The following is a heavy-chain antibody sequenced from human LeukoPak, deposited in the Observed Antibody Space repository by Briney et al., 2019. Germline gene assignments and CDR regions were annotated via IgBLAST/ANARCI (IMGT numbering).Heavy chain of an antibody. CDR2: IYTTGST. J-gene: IGHJ1*01. D-gene: IGHD2-21*02. CDR3: ATAFPGYFQH. V-gene: IGHV4-4*07. Sequence: SETLSLTCSVSGGSISSYLWSWIRQPAGKGLEWIGRIYTTGSTNYNPSLKSRVTISVDTSKNQFSLKLSSVTAADTAVYYCATAFPGYFQHWGQGTLVTVSS. CDR1: GGSISSYL.